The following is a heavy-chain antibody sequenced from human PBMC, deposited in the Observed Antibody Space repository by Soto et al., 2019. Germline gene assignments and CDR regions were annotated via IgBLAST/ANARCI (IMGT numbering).Heavy chain of an antibody. V-gene: IGHV4-30-4*01. D-gene: IGHD5-18*01. CDR2: IYYSGST. J-gene: IGHJ6*02. CDR3: ARAWIQLWPHYYYGMDV. Sequence: QVQLQESGPGLVKPSQTLSLTCTVSGGSISSGDYYWSWIRQPPGKVLEWIGYIYYSGSTYHNPSLKSRVTISVDTSKNQFSLKLSSVTAADTAMYYCARAWIQLWPHYYYGMDVWGQGTTVTVSS. CDR1: GGSISSGDYY.